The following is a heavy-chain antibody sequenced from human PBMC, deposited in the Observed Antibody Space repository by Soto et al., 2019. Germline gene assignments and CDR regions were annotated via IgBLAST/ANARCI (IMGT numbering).Heavy chain of an antibody. J-gene: IGHJ4*02. CDR3: AHRRRGSYFDY. Sequence: HGLDLEWLALIYWDDDKRYSPSLKSRLTITKDTSKNQVVLTMTNMDPVDTATYYCAHRRRGSYFDYWGQGTLVTVSS. CDR2: IYWDDDK. V-gene: IGHV2-5*02. D-gene: IGHD3-16*01.